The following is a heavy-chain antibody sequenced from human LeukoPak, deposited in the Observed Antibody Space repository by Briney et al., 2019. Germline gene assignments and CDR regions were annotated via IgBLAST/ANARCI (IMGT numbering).Heavy chain of an antibody. D-gene: IGHD1/OR15-1a*01. CDR2: VDTTGNNT. CDR1: GFTFSNFW. J-gene: IGHJ4*02. CDR3: ERGNNVFDY. Sequence: GGSLRLSCAASGFTFSNFWIHWVRQAPGERLVWVSRVDTTGNNTIYADSVKGRFTVSRDNAVHTVYLQMNSLRAEDTAVYYCERGNNVFDYWGQGALVTVS. V-gene: IGHV3-74*01.